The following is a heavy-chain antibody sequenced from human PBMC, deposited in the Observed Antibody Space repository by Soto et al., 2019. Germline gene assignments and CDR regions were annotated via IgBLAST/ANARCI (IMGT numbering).Heavy chain of an antibody. D-gene: IGHD3-16*02. V-gene: IGHV1-69*01. J-gene: IGHJ4*02. CDR3: ARSIGSGGVIGGFDY. CDR1: GGTFKMYA. CDR2: TIPALDKT. Sequence: QVQLVQSGPEVKKPGSAVQVSCKASGGTFKMYAMNWVRQAPGQGLEWMGGTIPALDKTNYAQKFLGRLTITVDESTGTAYMDLSGLRSDDTAVYYCARSIGSGGVIGGFDYWGQGTLVTVSS.